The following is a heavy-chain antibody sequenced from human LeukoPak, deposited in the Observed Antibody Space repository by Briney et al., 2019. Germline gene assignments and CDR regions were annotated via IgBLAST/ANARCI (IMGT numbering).Heavy chain of an antibody. V-gene: IGHV3-21*01. CDR1: GFTFSSYS. CDR2: ISSSSSYI. D-gene: IGHD4-17*01. J-gene: IGHJ4*02. CDR3: AGSDYGDLYYFDY. Sequence: GGSLRLSCAASGFTFSSYSMNWVRQAPGKGLEWVSSISSSSSYIYYADSVKGRFTISRDNAKNSLYLQMNSLRAEDTAVYYCAGSDYGDLYYFDYWGQGTLVTVSS.